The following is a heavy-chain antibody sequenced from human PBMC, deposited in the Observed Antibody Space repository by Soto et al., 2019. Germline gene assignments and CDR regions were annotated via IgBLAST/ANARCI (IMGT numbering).Heavy chain of an antibody. V-gene: IGHV4-59*01. Sequence: SETLSLTXSVSGDSISGYYWSWIRQSPGRGLQWIGYVYHIGSTTSTSYNPSLSGRVTISVDTSKNQFSLKLSSVTAADTAVYYCASFPRGSSSWYIDYWGQGTLVTVSS. CDR3: ASFPRGSSSWYIDY. CDR2: VYHIGST. J-gene: IGHJ4*02. D-gene: IGHD6-13*01. CDR1: GDSISGYY.